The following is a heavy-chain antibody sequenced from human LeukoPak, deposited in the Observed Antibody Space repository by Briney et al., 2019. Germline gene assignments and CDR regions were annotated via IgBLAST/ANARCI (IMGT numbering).Heavy chain of an antibody. D-gene: IGHD6-13*01. CDR3: ARDRVIAAVRPASFDY. CDR1: GFTFDDYG. J-gene: IGHJ4*02. CDR2: TNWNGGST. Sequence: GGSLRLSCAASGFTFDDYGMTWVRQAPGKGLEWVSGTNWNGGSTGYADSVKGRFTISRDNAKKSLYLQMNSLRAEDTALYYCARDRVIAAVRPASFDYWGQGTLVTVSS. V-gene: IGHV3-20*04.